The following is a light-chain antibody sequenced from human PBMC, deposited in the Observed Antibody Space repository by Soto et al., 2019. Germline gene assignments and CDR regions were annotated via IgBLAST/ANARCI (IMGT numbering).Light chain of an antibody. CDR2: DAS. Sequence: EIVLTQAPATLSLSPGERATLSCRASQSVSSYLAWYRQKPGQAPRLLIYDASNRATGIPARFSGSGAGTEFTLTISSLEPEDFAVYYCQHRSSWPLTFGGGTQVDNK. J-gene: IGKJ4*02. CDR1: QSVSSY. CDR3: QHRSSWPLT. V-gene: IGKV3-11*01.